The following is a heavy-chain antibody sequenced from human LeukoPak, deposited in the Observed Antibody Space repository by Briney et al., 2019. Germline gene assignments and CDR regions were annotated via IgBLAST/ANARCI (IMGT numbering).Heavy chain of an antibody. V-gene: IGHV3-23*01. Sequence: PGGSLRLSCAASGFTFSSYAMSWVRQAPGKGLEWVSAISDSGGSTYYADSVKGRFTISRDNSKNTLYLQMNSLRAEDTAVYYCAKDIAAVIPYNWFDPWGQGTLVTVSS. J-gene: IGHJ5*02. CDR3: AKDIAAVIPYNWFDP. CDR1: GFTFSSYA. CDR2: ISDSGGST. D-gene: IGHD6-13*01.